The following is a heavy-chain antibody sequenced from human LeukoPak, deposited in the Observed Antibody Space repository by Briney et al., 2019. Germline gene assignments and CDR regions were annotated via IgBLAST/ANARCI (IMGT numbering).Heavy chain of an antibody. D-gene: IGHD3-9*01. J-gene: IGHJ4*02. CDR1: GFTFSSYS. CDR3: ARGLVLRYFDWFYTPDY. V-gene: IGHV3-21*01. CDR2: ISSSSSYI. Sequence: GGSLRLSCAASGFTFSSYSMNWVRQAPGKGLEWVSSISSSSSYIYYADSVKGRFTISRDNAKNSLYLQMNSLRAEDTAVYYCARGLVLRYFDWFYTPDYWGQGTLLTVSS.